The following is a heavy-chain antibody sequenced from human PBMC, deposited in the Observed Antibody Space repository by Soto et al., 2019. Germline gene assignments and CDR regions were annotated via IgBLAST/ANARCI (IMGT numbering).Heavy chain of an antibody. CDR3: ARVRQDIVATNFFDY. D-gene: IGHD5-12*01. CDR2: IIPIFGTA. J-gene: IGHJ4*02. V-gene: IGHV1-69*12. Sequence: QVQLVQSGAEVKKPGSSVKVSCKASGGTFSSYAISWVRQAPGQGLEWMGGIIPIFGTANYAQKFQGRVTSTADEYTSTAYMELSCLRSEDTAVYYCARVRQDIVATNFFDYWGQGTLVTVSS. CDR1: GGTFSSYA.